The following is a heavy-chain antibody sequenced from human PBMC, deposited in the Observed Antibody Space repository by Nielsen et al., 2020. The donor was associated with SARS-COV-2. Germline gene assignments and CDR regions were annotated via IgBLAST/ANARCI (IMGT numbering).Heavy chain of an antibody. J-gene: IGHJ4*02. D-gene: IGHD2-8*01. CDR3: TRPTQRYCTNGVCYSRPNY. CDR1: GFTFSGSA. CDR2: NRSKANSYAT. Sequence: GESLKISCAASGFTFSGSAMHWVRQASGKGLEWVGRNRSKANSYATAYAASVKGRFTISRDDSKNTAYLQMNSLKTEDTAVYYCTRPTQRYCTNGVCYSRPNYWGQGTLVTVSS. V-gene: IGHV3-73*01.